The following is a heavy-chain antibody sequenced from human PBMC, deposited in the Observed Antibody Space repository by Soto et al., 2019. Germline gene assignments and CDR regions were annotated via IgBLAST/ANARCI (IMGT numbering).Heavy chain of an antibody. CDR2: IYSSGST. D-gene: IGHD2-21*01. Sequence: SETLSLTCTASGGSIGGSNYFWGWIRQSPGTGLEWLGTIYSSGSTYYSPSLKSRITMSVDTSKNQFSLKLRSVTTADTAVYYCARDYKRENCGSVRCNSLDVWGQGATVTVSS. CDR1: GGSIGGSNYF. J-gene: IGHJ6*02. CDR3: ARDYKRENCGSVRCNSLDV. V-gene: IGHV4-39*07.